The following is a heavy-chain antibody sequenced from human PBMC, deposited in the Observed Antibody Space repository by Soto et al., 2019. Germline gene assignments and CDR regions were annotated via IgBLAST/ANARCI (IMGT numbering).Heavy chain of an antibody. J-gene: IGHJ4*02. CDR3: AKAAMATIYPYYFDY. Sequence: GESLKISCAASGFTFSSYAMSWVRQAPVKGLEWVSAISGSGGSTYYADSVKGRFTISRDNSKNTLYLQMNSLRAEDTAVHYCAKAAMATIYPYYFDYWGQGTLVTVSS. CDR2: ISGSGGST. D-gene: IGHD5-12*01. CDR1: GFTFSSYA. V-gene: IGHV3-23*01.